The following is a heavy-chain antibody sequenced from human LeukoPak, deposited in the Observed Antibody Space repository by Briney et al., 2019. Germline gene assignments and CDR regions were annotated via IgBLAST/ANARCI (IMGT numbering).Heavy chain of an antibody. Sequence: GGSLRLSCAASGLALSRHWMTWVRQDPGRGPGWVANVNRDGRETYYLDSVKVRFTISKDNAKNSLYLQMNSLRAEDTALYHCARNNGMDVWGQGTTVIVSS. J-gene: IGHJ6*02. CDR2: VNRDGRET. V-gene: IGHV3-7*03. CDR1: GLALSRHW. CDR3: ARNNGMDV.